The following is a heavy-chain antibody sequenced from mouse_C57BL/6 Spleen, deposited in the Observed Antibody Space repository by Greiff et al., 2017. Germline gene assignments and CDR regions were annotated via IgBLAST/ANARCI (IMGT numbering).Heavy chain of an antibody. D-gene: IGHD1-1*02. CDR3: ARSGSYGAVDY. V-gene: IGHV1-59*01. CDR2: IDPSDSYT. CDR1: GYTFTSYW. Sequence: QVQLQQPGAELVRPGASVKLSCKASGYTFTSYWMHWVKQRPGQGLEWIGVIDPSDSYTNYNQKFKGKATLTVDTSSSTAYMQLSSLPSEDSAVYYCARSGSYGAVDYWGQGTSVTVSS. J-gene: IGHJ4*01.